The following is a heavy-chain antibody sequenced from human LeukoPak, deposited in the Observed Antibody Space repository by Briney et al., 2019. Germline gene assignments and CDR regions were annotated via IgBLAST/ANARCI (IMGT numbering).Heavy chain of an antibody. CDR3: ARDRLGDYDHSGYYDK. D-gene: IGHD3-22*01. Sequence: MSGGSLRLSCAAAGFTFSDYYMSWIRQAPGKGLEWVSYICDSGRTIYYADSVKGRFTISRDNAKNSVYLQMNNLRAEDTAVYYCARDRLGDYDHSGYYDKWGQGTLVTGSS. V-gene: IGHV3-11*01. CDR2: ICDSGRTI. CDR1: GFTFSDYY. J-gene: IGHJ4*02.